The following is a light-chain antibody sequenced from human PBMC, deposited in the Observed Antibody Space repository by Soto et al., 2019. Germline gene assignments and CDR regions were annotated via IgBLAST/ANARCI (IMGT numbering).Light chain of an antibody. CDR1: LSVSNNY. CDR2: GAS. Sequence: LKSKPGKECLSREERATLWCLASLSVSNNYLAWYQQKPGQAPRLLIYGASNRATGIPDRFIGSGSGTDFTVTISRLAPEDFAVYYCEQYGSSGTFGEGTKVDI. J-gene: IGKJ4*02. V-gene: IGKV3-20*01. CDR3: EQYGSSGT.